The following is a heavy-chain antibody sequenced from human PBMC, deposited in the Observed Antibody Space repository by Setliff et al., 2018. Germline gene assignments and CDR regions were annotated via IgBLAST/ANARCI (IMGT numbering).Heavy chain of an antibody. D-gene: IGHD3-10*01. CDR2: ISPDNKKI. J-gene: IGHJ4*02. CDR1: GFTFSSYA. Sequence: ETLSLSCAASGFTFSSYAMSWIRQAPGRGLEWIAYISPDNKKIYHADSVKGRFTISRDNAKNSVYLQMNSLRAEDTAVYYCARDQAGVYDYWGQGTLVTVSS. V-gene: IGHV3-48*04. CDR3: ARDQAGVYDY.